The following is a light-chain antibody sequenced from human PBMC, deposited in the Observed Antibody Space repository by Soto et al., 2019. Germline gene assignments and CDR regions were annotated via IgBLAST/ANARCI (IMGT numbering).Light chain of an antibody. V-gene: IGKV1-5*03. CDR1: QSINNW. Sequence: DIQMTQSPSTLSASVGDRVTITCRASQSINNWLAWYQQKPGKAPKLLIYEASSLLSGVTSRFSGSGSGTEFTLTISSLQPDDIADYYCQQYDSDSSTFGQGTKLDI. CDR3: QQYDSDSST. J-gene: IGKJ2*01. CDR2: EAS.